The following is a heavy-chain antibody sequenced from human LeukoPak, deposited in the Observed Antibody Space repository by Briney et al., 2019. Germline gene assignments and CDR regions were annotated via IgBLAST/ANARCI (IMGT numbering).Heavy chain of an antibody. V-gene: IGHV4-34*01. CDR1: GGSFSGYY. J-gene: IGHJ3*02. Sequence: PSETLSLTCAVYGGSFSGYYWSWIRQPPGKGLEWIGSIYYSGSTYYNPSLKSRVTISVDTSKNQFSLKLSSVTAADTAVYYCARILLWFGELLSNGAFDIWGQGTMVTVSS. D-gene: IGHD3-10*01. CDR3: ARILLWFGELLSNGAFDI. CDR2: IYYSGST.